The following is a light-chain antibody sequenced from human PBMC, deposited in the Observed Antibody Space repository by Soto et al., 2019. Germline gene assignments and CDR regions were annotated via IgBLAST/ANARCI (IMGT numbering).Light chain of an antibody. CDR1: QSISRS. CDR2: DAS. Sequence: DIQMTQSPSTLSASVGDRVTITCRASQSISRSLAWYQQKPGKAPSLLIYDASSLEGGVPSRFSGSGFGTEFTLTITNLQPADFANYYCQQYSDFFISFGPGTTVDFK. CDR3: QQYSDFFIS. J-gene: IGKJ3*01. V-gene: IGKV1-5*01.